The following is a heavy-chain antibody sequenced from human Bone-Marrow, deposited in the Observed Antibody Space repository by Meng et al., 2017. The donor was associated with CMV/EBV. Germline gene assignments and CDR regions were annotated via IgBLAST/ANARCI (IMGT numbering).Heavy chain of an antibody. V-gene: IGHV3-30*02. D-gene: IGHD6-19*01. CDR2: TRYDGSTK. CDR3: AKNPNSGWYYYYGMDV. Sequence: GGSLSLSCAASGFTFSTYGMHWVRQAPGKGLEWVAFTRYDGSTKHYADSLKGRFTISRDNSKNTLYLQMSSLRVEDTAVYFCAKNPNSGWYYYYGMDVWGQGTTVTVSS. CDR1: GFTFSTYG. J-gene: IGHJ6*02.